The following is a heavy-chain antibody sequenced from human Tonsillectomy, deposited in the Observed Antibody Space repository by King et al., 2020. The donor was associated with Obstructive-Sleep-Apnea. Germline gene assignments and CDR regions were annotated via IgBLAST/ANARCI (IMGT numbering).Heavy chain of an antibody. CDR1: GYSFVNYW. CDR2: IYPDDSET. D-gene: IGHD5/OR15-5a*01. J-gene: IGHJ4*02. V-gene: IGHV5-51*01. Sequence: VQLVESGAELKKPGESLKISCKGSGYSFVNYWIAWVRQLPGKGLEWMAIIYPDDSETRYSPSFQGQVTISADKSTNSVHLQWNSLKASDSAIYYCAGRMGQINHNVYHFDFWGQGSLVTVSS. CDR3: AGRMGQINHNVYHFDF.